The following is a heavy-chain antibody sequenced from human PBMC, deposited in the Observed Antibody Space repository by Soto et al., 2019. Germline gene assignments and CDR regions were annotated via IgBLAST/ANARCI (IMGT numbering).Heavy chain of an antibody. CDR1: GGSISSYY. Sequence: SETLSLTCTVSGGSISSYYWSWIRQPPGKGLEWIGYIYYSGSTNYNPSLKSRVTISVDTSKNQFSLKLSSVTAADTAVYYCARMTTAPLSDVWGKGTTVTVSS. CDR2: IYYSGST. D-gene: IGHD4-4*01. J-gene: IGHJ6*04. CDR3: ARMTTAPLSDV. V-gene: IGHV4-59*08.